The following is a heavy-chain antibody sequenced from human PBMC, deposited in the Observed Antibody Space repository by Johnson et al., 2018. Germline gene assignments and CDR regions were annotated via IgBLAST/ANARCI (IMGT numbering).Heavy chain of an antibody. CDR2: INGDGSGT. D-gene: IGHD5-18*01. CDR3: IRVGGFSYGYAFDS. CDR1: GFTFSSYW. V-gene: IGHV3-74*02. J-gene: IGHJ3*02. Sequence: VQLVESGGGLVQPGGSLRLSCAASGFTFSSYWLHWVRQAPGKGLVWVSRINGDGSGTTYADSVTGRFTISRDNAKNTLYLQMDSLRAEDTAGYYCIRVGGFSYGYAFDSWGQGTMVTVSS.